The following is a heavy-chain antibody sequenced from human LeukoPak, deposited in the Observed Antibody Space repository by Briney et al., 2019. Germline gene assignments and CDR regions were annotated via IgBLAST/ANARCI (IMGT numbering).Heavy chain of an antibody. CDR2: ISGRDGRT. Sequence: GGSLRLSCAVSGLTFYTYAMSWVRQAPGKGLEWVSAISGRDGRTYYTDSVKGQFTISRDNSKNTLYLQMNSLRAEDTAVYYCCTSPSFGSSWYQFNYWGQGALVIVSS. CDR1: GLTFYTYA. CDR3: CTSPSFGSSWYQFNY. V-gene: IGHV3-23*01. J-gene: IGHJ4*02. D-gene: IGHD6-13*01.